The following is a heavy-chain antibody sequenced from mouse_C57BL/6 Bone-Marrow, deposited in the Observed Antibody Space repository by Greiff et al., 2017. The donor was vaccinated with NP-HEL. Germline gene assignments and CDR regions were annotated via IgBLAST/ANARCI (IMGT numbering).Heavy chain of an antibody. CDR3: AREEVLRDYFDY. V-gene: IGHV5-9*01. J-gene: IGHJ2*01. CDR2: ISGGGGNT. Sequence: EVQGVESGGGLVKPGGSLKLSCAASGFTFSSYTMSWVRQTPEKRLEWVATISGGGGNTYYPDSVKGRFTISRDNAKNTLYLQMSSLRSEDTALYYCAREEVLRDYFDYWGQGTTLTVSS. D-gene: IGHD2-14*01. CDR1: GFTFSSYT.